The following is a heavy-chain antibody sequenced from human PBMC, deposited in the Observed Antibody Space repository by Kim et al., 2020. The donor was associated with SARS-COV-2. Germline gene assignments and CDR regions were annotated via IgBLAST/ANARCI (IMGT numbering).Heavy chain of an antibody. CDR3: ARAVYGSGSYYGDY. Sequence: APNFQGRVTITADESTSTAYMELGSLRSEDTAVYYCARAVYGSGSYYGDYWGQGTLVTVSS. V-gene: IGHV1-69*01. D-gene: IGHD3-10*01. J-gene: IGHJ4*02.